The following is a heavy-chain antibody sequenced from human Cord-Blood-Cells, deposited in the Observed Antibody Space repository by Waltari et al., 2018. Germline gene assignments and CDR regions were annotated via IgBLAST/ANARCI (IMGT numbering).Heavy chain of an antibody. CDR1: GFTFSSYS. CDR3: ARDGTPGEWELLKWFDP. Sequence: EVQLVESGGGLVKPGGSLRLSCAASGFTFSSYSMNWVRQAPGKGLEWVSSISSSSSYIYYADSVKGRFTISRDNANNSLYLQMNSLRAEDTAVYYCARDGTPGEWELLKWFDPWGQGTLVTVSS. CDR2: ISSSSSYI. D-gene: IGHD1-26*01. J-gene: IGHJ5*02. V-gene: IGHV3-21*01.